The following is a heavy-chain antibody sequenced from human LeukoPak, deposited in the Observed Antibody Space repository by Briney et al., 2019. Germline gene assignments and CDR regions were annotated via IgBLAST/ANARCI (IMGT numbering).Heavy chain of an antibody. J-gene: IGHJ4*02. CDR1: GFTFSSYA. Sequence: GRSLRLSCAASGFTFSSYAMYWVCQAPGKGLEWVAIMSYDGSNKYYADSVKGRFTISRDNSKNTLYLQMNSLRAEDTAVYYCARGSFIAARLSYFDYWGQGTLVTVSS. D-gene: IGHD6-6*01. CDR3: ARGSFIAARLSYFDY. V-gene: IGHV3-30-3*01. CDR2: MSYDGSNK.